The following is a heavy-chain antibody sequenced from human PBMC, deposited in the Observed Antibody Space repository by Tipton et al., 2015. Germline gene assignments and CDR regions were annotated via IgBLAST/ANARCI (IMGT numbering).Heavy chain of an antibody. D-gene: IGHD2-2*03. V-gene: IGHV4-39*02. CDR1: GGSITSTSSY. CDR2: VYWSGRT. Sequence: TLSLTCTVSGGSITSTSSYWGWIRQPPGGGLEWIGSVYWSGRTWYNPSLESRVNMSADTSHNQISLKLGSVTAADTAVYYCVRGGYCSTLNCVAGFDPWGQGTLVTAAS. J-gene: IGHJ5*02. CDR3: VRGGYCSTLNCVAGFDP.